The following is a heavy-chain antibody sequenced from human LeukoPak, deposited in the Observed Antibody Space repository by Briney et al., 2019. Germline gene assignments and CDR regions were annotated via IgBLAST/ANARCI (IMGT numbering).Heavy chain of an antibody. D-gene: IGHD3-22*01. CDR3: ARSVSSGPYDY. CDR2: INHSGST. CDR1: GGSFSGYY. Sequence: SETLSLTCAVYGGSFSGYYWSWIRQPPGKGLEWIGEINHSGSTNYNPSLKSRVTISVDTSKNQFSLKLSSVTAADTAVYYRARSVSSGPYDYWGQEPWSPSPQ. V-gene: IGHV4-34*01. J-gene: IGHJ4*01.